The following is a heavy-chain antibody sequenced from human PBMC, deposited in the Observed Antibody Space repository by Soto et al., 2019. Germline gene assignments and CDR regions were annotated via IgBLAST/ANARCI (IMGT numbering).Heavy chain of an antibody. V-gene: IGHV3-30-3*01. D-gene: IGHD3-10*01. Sequence: QVQLVESGGGVVQPGRSLRLSCAASGFTFSSYAMHWVRQAPGKGLEWVAVISYDGSNKYYADSVKGRFTISRDNSKNTLYLQMNSLRAEDTAVYYCARDGLMASGFRGVFDYWGQGTLVTVSS. CDR2: ISYDGSNK. J-gene: IGHJ4*02. CDR1: GFTFSSYA. CDR3: ARDGLMASGFRGVFDY.